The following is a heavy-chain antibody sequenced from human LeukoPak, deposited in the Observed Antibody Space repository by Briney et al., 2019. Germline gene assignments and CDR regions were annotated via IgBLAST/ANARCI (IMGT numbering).Heavy chain of an antibody. J-gene: IGHJ4*02. V-gene: IGHV1-18*01. CDR3: ARARALYGDYADFDY. CDR2: ISAYNGNT. CDR1: GYTFTSYG. Sequence: ASVKVSCKASGYTFTSYGISWVRQAPGQGLEWMGWISAYNGNTNYAQKLQGRVTMTTDTSTSTAYMELRSLRSDDTAVYYCARARALYGDYADFDYWGEGTLVTVSS. D-gene: IGHD4-17*01.